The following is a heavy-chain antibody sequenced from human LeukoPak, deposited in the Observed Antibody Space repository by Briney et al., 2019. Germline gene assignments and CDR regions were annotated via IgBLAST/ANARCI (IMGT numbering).Heavy chain of an antibody. D-gene: IGHD2-15*01. CDR3: AKEQGVVAGTPGASDY. J-gene: IGHJ4*02. CDR2: ISGSGCST. V-gene: IGHV3-23*01. CDR1: GFTFSSYA. Sequence: PGGSLRLSCAASGFTFSSYAMSWVRQAPGKGLEWVSAISGSGCSTYYADSVKGRFTISRDNSKNTLYLKMNSLRAEDTGVYYFAKEQGVVAGTPGASDYWGQGTLGTVSS.